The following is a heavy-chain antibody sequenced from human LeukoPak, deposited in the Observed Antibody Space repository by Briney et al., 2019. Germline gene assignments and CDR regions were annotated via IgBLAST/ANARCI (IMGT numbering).Heavy chain of an antibody. Sequence: SSETLSLTCTVSGGSISSYYWSWIRQPPGKGLEWIGYIYYSGSTNYNPSLKSRVTISVDTSKNQFSLKLSSVTAADTAVYYCARDGSGVYQRIYVVFNFGGQGKMVTVSS. CDR2: IYYSGST. CDR1: GGSISSYY. CDR3: ARDGSGVYQRIYVVFNF. D-gene: IGHD3-3*01. J-gene: IGHJ3*01. V-gene: IGHV4-59*01.